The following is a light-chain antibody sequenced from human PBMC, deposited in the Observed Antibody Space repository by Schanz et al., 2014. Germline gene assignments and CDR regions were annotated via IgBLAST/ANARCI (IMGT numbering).Light chain of an antibody. CDR1: SSDVGGHNY. V-gene: IGLV2-11*01. Sequence: QSALTQPRSVSGSPGQSVTISCAGTSSDVGGHNYVSWYQQHPGKAPKLMIYDVSNRPSGVSNRFSGSKSGITASLTISGLQAEDEADYYCCSYAGSSTWVFGGGTKLTVL. CDR2: DVS. J-gene: IGLJ3*02. CDR3: CSYAGSSTWV.